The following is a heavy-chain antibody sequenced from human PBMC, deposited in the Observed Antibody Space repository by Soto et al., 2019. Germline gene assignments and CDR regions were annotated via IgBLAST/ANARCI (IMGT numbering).Heavy chain of an antibody. Sequence: PGLPLSLSCAPSGFTFSSYSMNWVRQAPGKGLEWVSSISSSSSYIYYADSVKGRFTISRDNAKNSLYLQMNSLRAEDTAVYYCARERERTHGPAAHWGQGTLVTVSS. CDR1: GFTFSSYS. J-gene: IGHJ4*02. D-gene: IGHD4-17*01. CDR3: ARERERTHGPAAH. CDR2: ISSSSSYI. V-gene: IGHV3-21*01.